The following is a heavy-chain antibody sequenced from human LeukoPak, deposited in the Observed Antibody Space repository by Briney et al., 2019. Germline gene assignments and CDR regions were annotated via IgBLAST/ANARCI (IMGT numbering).Heavy chain of an antibody. D-gene: IGHD1-26*01. V-gene: IGHV3-48*02. CDR3: ASSGSYRFDY. CDR1: GFTFSSYS. CDR2: ITASGTAM. J-gene: IGHJ4*02. Sequence: GGSLRLSCAASGFTFSSYSMNWVRQAPGKGLEWVSHITASGTAMFYADSVKGCFTISRDNAKNSLYLQMNSLRDEDTAVYYCASSGSYRFDYWGQGTLVTVSS.